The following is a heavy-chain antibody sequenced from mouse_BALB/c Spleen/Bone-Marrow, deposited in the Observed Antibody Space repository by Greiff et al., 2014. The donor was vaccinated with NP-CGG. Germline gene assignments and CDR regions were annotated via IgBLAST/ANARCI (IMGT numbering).Heavy chain of an antibody. CDR1: GYTFSSYW. V-gene: IGHV1-9*01. CDR3: ARMITSGGGPFYAMDY. D-gene: IGHD2-4*01. Sequence: QVQLQQSGAELMKPGASVKISCKATGYTFSSYWIEWVKQRPGHGLEWIGEILPGSGSTNYNEKFKGKATFTADTSSNTAYMQLSSLTSEDSAVYYCARMITSGGGPFYAMDYWGQGTSVTVSS. CDR2: ILPGSGST. J-gene: IGHJ4*01.